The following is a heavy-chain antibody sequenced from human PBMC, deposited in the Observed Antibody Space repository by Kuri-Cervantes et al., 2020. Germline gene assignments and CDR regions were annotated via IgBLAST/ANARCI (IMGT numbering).Heavy chain of an antibody. V-gene: IGHV3-33*08. Sequence: GGSLRLSCAASGFTFSSYAMSWVRQAPGKGLEWVAVIWYDGSNKYYADSVKGRFTISRDNSKNTLYLQMNSLRAEDTAVYYCAREGLDSFDYWGQGTLVTVSS. J-gene: IGHJ4*02. CDR3: AREGLDSFDY. D-gene: IGHD2-2*03. CDR2: IWYDGSNK. CDR1: GFTFSSYA.